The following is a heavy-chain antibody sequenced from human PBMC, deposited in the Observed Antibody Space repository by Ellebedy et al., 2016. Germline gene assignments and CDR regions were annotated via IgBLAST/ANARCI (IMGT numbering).Heavy chain of an antibody. CDR3: ARGIYGSGSIDY. Sequence: SETLSLTCAVYGGSFSGYYWSWIRQPPGKGLEWIGEINDSGSTKYNPSLKSRVTISVDTSKNQFSLKLSSVTAADTAVYYCARGIYGSGSIDYWGQGTLVTVSS. J-gene: IGHJ4*02. CDR2: INDSGST. CDR1: GGSFSGYY. D-gene: IGHD3-10*01. V-gene: IGHV4-34*01.